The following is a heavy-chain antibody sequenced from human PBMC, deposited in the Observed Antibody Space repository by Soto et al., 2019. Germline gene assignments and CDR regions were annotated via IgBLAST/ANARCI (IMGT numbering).Heavy chain of an antibody. CDR1: GFSFSNYA. J-gene: IGHJ4*02. CDR2: ISYDGSNK. Sequence: GGSLRLSTAASGFSFSNYAMDWVRQAPGKGLEWVAVISYDGSNKYFADSVKGRFTISRDNSKNTLYLQMNGLRPEDTAVYYCATTLTSYYYFDYWGQGTLVTVSS. V-gene: IGHV3-30-3*01. CDR3: ATTLTSYYYFDY. D-gene: IGHD1-26*01.